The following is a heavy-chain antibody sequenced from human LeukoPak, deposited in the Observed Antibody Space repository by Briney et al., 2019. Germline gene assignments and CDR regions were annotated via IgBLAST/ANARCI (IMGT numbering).Heavy chain of an antibody. CDR1: GYTFTSYD. J-gene: IGHJ5*02. CDR3: ARERAGGSTAGWFDP. V-gene: IGHV1-8*01. CDR2: MNPNSGNT. Sequence: GASVKVSCKASGYTFTSYDINWVRQATGQALEWMGWMNPNSGNTGYAQKFQGRVTMTRNTSISTAYMELSSLRSEDTAVYYCARERAGGSTAGWFDPWGQGTLVTVSS. D-gene: IGHD1-26*01.